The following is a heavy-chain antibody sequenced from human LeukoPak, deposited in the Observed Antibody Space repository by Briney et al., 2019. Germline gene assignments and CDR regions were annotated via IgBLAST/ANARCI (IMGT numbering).Heavy chain of an antibody. Sequence: ASVKVSCKASGYTFTSYAMHWVRQAPGQRLEWMGWINAGNGNTKYSQEFQGRVTITRDTSASTAYMELSSLRSEDMAVYYCARESGYSSSWYWFDPWGQGTLVTVSS. V-gene: IGHV1-3*03. D-gene: IGHD6-13*01. J-gene: IGHJ5*02. CDR1: GYTFTSYA. CDR3: ARESGYSSSWYWFDP. CDR2: INAGNGNT.